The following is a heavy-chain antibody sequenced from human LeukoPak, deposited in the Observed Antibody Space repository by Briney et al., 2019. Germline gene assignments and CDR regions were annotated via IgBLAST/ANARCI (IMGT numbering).Heavy chain of an antibody. J-gene: IGHJ6*04. V-gene: IGHV3-33*01. Sequence: GRSLRLSCAASGFTFSSYGMHWVRQAPGKGLEWVAVIWYDGSIKYYADSVKGRFTISRDNSKNTLYLQMNSLRAEDTAVYYCARKYSGYEYGMDVWGKGTTVTVSS. CDR1: GFTFSSYG. D-gene: IGHD5-12*01. CDR2: IWYDGSIK. CDR3: ARKYSGYEYGMDV.